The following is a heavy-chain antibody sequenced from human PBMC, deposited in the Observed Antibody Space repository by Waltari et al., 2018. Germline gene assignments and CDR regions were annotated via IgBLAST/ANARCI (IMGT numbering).Heavy chain of an antibody. D-gene: IGHD6-19*01. CDR3: ARDVENSSGWYFDY. J-gene: IGHJ4*02. CDR1: GGSISSYY. V-gene: IGHV4-59*01. CDR2: IYYSGST. Sequence: QVQLQESGPGLVKPSETLSLTCTVSGGSISSYYWSWIRQPPGKGLEWIGYIYYSGSTNDNPSLKSRVTISVDTSKNQFSLKLSSVTAADTAVYYCARDVENSSGWYFDYWGQGTLVTVSS.